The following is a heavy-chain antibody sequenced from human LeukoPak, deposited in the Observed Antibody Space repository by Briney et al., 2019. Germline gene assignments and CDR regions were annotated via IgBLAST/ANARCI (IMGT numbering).Heavy chain of an antibody. CDR3: ARELSGGYFDY. D-gene: IGHD2-15*01. J-gene: IGHJ4*02. V-gene: IGHV1-46*01. Sequence: ASVKVSCKASGYTFTSYYMHWMRQAPGQGLEWMGIINPSGGNTKYAQKFQGRVTMTRDTSTSTVYMELSSLRSEDTAVYYCARELSGGYFDYWGQGTLVTVSS. CDR1: GYTFTSYY. CDR2: INPSGGNT.